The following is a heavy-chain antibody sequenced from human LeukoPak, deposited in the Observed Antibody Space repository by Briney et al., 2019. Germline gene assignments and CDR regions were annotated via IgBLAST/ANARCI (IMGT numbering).Heavy chain of an antibody. CDR1: GYTFSSYG. CDR2: ISTYNGDT. J-gene: IGHJ5*02. CDR3: VRGILSDDTLTGP. Sequence: ASVKVSCKISGYTFSSYGINWVRQAPGQGLEWMGWISTYNGDTHYAQKLQGRVTMTTDTSTSTAYMELRSLKSDDTAVYYCVRGILSDDTLTGPWGQGTLVTVSS. V-gene: IGHV1-18*01. D-gene: IGHD3-9*01.